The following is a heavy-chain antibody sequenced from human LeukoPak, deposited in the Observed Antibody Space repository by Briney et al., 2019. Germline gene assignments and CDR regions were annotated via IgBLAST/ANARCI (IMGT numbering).Heavy chain of an antibody. CDR2: IYPGDSDT. CDR1: GYIFTNYW. V-gene: IGHV5-51*01. J-gene: IGHJ4*02. Sequence: GESLKISCKGSGYIFTNYWIAWVRQMPGKGLEWMGIIYPGDSDTRYSPSFQGQVTISADKSISTAYLQWSSLKASDTAMYYCARANSGSYFPFDYWGQGTLVTVSS. CDR3: ARANSGSYFPFDY. D-gene: IGHD1-26*01.